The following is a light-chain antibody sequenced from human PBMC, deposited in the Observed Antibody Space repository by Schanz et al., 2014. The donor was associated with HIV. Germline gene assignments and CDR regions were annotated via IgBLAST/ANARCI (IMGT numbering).Light chain of an antibody. Sequence: DIQMTQSPSTLSASVGDRVSITCRASQSISSWLAWYQQKPGKAPKLLISRASSLESGVPSRFSGSGSGTEFTLTISSLQPEDFATYYCLQHNSYPRTFGQGTKVEIK. V-gene: IGKV1-5*03. CDR1: QSISSW. J-gene: IGKJ1*01. CDR3: LQHNSYPRT. CDR2: RAS.